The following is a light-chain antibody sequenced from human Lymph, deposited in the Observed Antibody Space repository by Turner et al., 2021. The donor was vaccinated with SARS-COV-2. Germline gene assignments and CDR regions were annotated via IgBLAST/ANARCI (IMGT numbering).Light chain of an antibody. CDR1: QAITSA. CDR3: QQFNSYPRT. CDR2: DAS. V-gene: IGKV1-13*02. J-gene: IGKJ4*01. Sequence: AIQLTQSPSSLSASVGDRVTITCRASQAITSALAWSQQKAGKAPKLLIYDASSLESGLPSRFSGSGSGTDFTLTISSLQPEDFATYYCQQFNSYPRTFGGGTKVEIK.